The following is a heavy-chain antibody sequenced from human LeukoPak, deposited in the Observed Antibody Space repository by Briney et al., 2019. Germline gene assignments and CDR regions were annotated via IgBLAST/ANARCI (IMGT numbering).Heavy chain of an antibody. Sequence: GGSLRLSCAASGFTFSSYSMNWVRQAPGKGLEWVSYISSSSSTIYYADSVKGRFTISRDNAKNSLYLQMNSLRAEDTAVYYCARDHTYSSSWYPDYFDYWGQGTLVTVSS. J-gene: IGHJ4*02. V-gene: IGHV3-48*01. CDR3: ARDHTYSSSWYPDYFDY. CDR2: ISSSSSTI. D-gene: IGHD6-13*01. CDR1: GFTFSSYS.